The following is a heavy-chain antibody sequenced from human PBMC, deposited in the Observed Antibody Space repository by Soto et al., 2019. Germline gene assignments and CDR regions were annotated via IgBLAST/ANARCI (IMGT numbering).Heavy chain of an antibody. CDR3: ARSSVAMVRGAGWFDP. CDR2: IYYRGRT. V-gene: IGHV4-31*03. D-gene: IGHD3-10*01. J-gene: IGHJ5*02. Sequence: SETLSLTSTVSGGSISRGGYYWSWIRQHLGKGLEWIGYIYYRGRTYYKPSLKSRVAIWVGTPKNQFCLKLRCLSAAGTAVCYCARSSVAMVRGAGWFDPWSQVTLGTLSS. CDR1: GGSISRGGYY.